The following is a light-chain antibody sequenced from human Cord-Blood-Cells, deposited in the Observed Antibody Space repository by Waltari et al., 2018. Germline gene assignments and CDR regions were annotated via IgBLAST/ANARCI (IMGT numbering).Light chain of an antibody. CDR3: CSYAGSSTWV. CDR2: EGS. V-gene: IGLV2-23*01. J-gene: IGLJ3*02. CDR1: SSDVGSYNL. Sequence: QSALTQTASVSGSPGQSITISCTGTSSDVGSYNLFSWYQQHPGKAPKLMIYEGSKRPSWVSNRFSGSKSGNTASLTISGLQAEDEADYYCCSYAGSSTWVFGGGTKLTVL.